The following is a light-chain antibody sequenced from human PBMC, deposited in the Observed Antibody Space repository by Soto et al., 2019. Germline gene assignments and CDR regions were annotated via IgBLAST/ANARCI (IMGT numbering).Light chain of an antibody. J-gene: IGLJ3*02. CDR3: SSYTTTSTT. CDR1: SSDIGGYNS. Sequence: QSVLTQPPSASGSPGQSVTISCTGTSSDIGGYNSVSWYQQHPGKAPRLMIYEVNKRPSGVPDRFSGSKSGYTASLTVSGLQTEDEADYYCSSYTTTSTTFGGGTKLTVL. CDR2: EVN. V-gene: IGLV2-8*01.